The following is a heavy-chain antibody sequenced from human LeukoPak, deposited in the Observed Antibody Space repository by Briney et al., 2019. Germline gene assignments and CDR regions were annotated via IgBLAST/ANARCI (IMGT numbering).Heavy chain of an antibody. V-gene: IGHV3-15*01. CDR2: IKSKTDGGTT. Sequence: GSLRLSCAASGFTFSNAWMSWVRQAPGKGLEWVGRIKSKTDGGTTDYAAPVKGRFTISRDDSKNTLYLQMNSLKTEDTAVYYCTRDPTIVRSTSWGDYDYYFMDVWGKGTSVTISS. CDR1: GFTFSNAW. CDR3: TRDPTIVRSTSWGDYDYYFMDV. J-gene: IGHJ6*03. D-gene: IGHD4/OR15-4a*01.